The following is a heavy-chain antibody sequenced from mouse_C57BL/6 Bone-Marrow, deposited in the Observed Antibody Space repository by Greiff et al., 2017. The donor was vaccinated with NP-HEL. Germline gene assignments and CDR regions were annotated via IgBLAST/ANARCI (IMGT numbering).Heavy chain of an antibody. Sequence: QVQLQQPGAELVKPGASVKVSCKASGYTFTSYWMHWVKQRPGQGLEWIGRIRPSDSDTNYNQKFKGKATLTVDTSSSTAYMQLSSLTSEDSAVYYCARRGGYGGNYFDYWGQGTTLTVSS. CDR2: IRPSDSDT. CDR3: ARRGGYGGNYFDY. CDR1: GYTFTSYW. D-gene: IGHD1-1*02. J-gene: IGHJ2*01. V-gene: IGHV1-74*01.